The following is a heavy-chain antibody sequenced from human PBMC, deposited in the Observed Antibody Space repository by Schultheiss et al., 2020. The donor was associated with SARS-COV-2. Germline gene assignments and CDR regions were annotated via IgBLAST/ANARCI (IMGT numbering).Heavy chain of an antibody. J-gene: IGHJ4*02. CDR2: IYTSGST. CDR3: AGGVRWLAFDY. CDR1: GGSFSGYY. Sequence: SETLSLTCAVYGGSFSGYYWSWIRQPAGKGLEWIGRIYTSGSTNYNPSLKSRVTTSVDTSKNQFSLKLRSVTAADTALYYCAGGVRWLAFDYWGQGTLVTVSS. D-gene: IGHD6-19*01. V-gene: IGHV4-59*10.